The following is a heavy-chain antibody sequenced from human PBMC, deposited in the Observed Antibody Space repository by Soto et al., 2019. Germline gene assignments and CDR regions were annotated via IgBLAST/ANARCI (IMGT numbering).Heavy chain of an antibody. CDR2: ISSSSSTI. Sequence: GGSLRLSCAASGFTFSSYSMNWVRQAPGKGLEWVSYISSSSSTIYYADSVRGRFTISRDNAKNSLYLQMNSLRDEDTAVYYCARTRVVPAAITSPGGGYYYYGMDVWGQGTTVTVSS. D-gene: IGHD2-2*01. CDR1: GFTFSSYS. V-gene: IGHV3-48*02. CDR3: ARTRVVPAAITSPGGGYYYYGMDV. J-gene: IGHJ6*02.